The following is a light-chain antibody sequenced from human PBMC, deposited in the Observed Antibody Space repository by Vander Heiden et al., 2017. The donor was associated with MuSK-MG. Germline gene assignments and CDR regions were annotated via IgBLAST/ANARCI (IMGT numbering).Light chain of an antibody. Sequence: EIEMTQPPATLSVSPGERATLPCRASQSVYSDLAWYQQKPGQAPRLLIYGASTRATGVPARFSGSGSGTEFTLTISTLQSEDFAVYYCHQYYIWPGHTFGQGTKLEIK. V-gene: IGKV3-15*01. J-gene: IGKJ2*01. CDR2: GAS. CDR3: HQYYIWPGHT. CDR1: QSVYSD.